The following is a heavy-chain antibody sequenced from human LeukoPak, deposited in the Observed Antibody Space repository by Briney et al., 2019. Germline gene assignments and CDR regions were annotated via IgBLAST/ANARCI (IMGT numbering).Heavy chain of an antibody. V-gene: IGHV1-2*02. CDR1: GGTFSSYA. J-gene: IGHJ6*03. Sequence: GASVKVSCKASGGTFSSYAISWVRQAPGQGLEWMGWINPNSGGTNYAQKFQGRVTMTRGTSISTAYMELSRLRSDDTAVYYCARDGGTALVGAKMGYMDVWGKGTTVTISS. CDR3: ARDGGTALVGAKMGYMDV. CDR2: INPNSGGT. D-gene: IGHD1-26*01.